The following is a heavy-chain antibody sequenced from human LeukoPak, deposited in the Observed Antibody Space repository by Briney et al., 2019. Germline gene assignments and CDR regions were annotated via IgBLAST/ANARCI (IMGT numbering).Heavy chain of an antibody. V-gene: IGHV4-30-4*02. CDR3: ARDPLWFGEQYYYGMDV. CDR1: GGSISSGDYY. CDR2: IYYSGST. D-gene: IGHD3-10*01. Sequence: SETLSLTCTVSGGSISSGDYYWSWIRQPPGKGLEWIGYIYYSGSTYYNPSLKSRVTISVDTSKNQFSLKLSSVTAADTAVYYCARDPLWFGEQYYYGMDVWGQGTTVTVSS. J-gene: IGHJ6*02.